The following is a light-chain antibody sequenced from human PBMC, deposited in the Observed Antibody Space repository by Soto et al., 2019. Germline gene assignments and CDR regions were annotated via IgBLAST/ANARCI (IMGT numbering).Light chain of an antibody. V-gene: IGKV3-15*01. J-gene: IGKJ3*01. CDR3: QQYNNWLPFT. Sequence: EIVMTQSPATLSLSPGERATLSCRASHGVSSNLAWYQQKPGQAPRLLIYGASTRATGIPARFSGSGSGTEFTLTISSLQSEDFAVYYCQQYNNWLPFTFGPGTKVDIK. CDR2: GAS. CDR1: HGVSSN.